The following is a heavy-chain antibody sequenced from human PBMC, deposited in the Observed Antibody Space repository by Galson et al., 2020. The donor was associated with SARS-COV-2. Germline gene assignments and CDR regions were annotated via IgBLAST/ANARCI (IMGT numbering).Heavy chain of an antibody. CDR3: AKTGGSFYDSTGFYVFDY. J-gene: IGHJ4*02. V-gene: IGHV3-23*01. CDR1: GFIFSNYA. CDR2: ISGSGGTT. D-gene: IGHD3-22*01. Sequence: GESLKISCATYGFIFSNYAISWVRQAPGKGLEWVSSISGSGGTTFYADSVKGRFTISRDYSKNTMYLQMDSLRAEDTAVYYCAKTGGSFYDSTGFYVFDYWGQGALVTVSS.